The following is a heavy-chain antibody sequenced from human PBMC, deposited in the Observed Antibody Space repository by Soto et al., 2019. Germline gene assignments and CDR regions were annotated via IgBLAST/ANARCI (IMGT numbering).Heavy chain of an antibody. V-gene: IGHV3-21*01. J-gene: IGHJ4*02. CDR3: ARECVDTVTSTTIPFDY. Sequence: PGGSLRLSCATSGFTFSRCDMNWVRQAPGKGLEWVSFISSSASYMYYADSVKGRFTISRDNSKKSLYLQMNSLRADDTAVYYCARECVDTVTSTTIPFDYWGQGALVTVSS. CDR2: ISSSASYM. D-gene: IGHD5-12*01. CDR1: GFTFSRCD.